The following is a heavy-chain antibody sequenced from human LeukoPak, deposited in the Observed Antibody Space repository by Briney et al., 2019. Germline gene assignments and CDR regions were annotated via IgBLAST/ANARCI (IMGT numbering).Heavy chain of an antibody. CDR2: ISSSSSYI. V-gene: IGHV3-21*01. J-gene: IGHJ4*02. Sequence: GGSLRLSCAASGFTFSSYSMNWVRQAPGKGLEWVSSISSSSSYIYYADSVKSRFTISRDNAKNSLYLQMNSLRAEDTAVYYCARNYCSGGSCYETGLDYWGQGTLVTVSS. CDR1: GFTFSSYS. CDR3: ARNYCSGGSCYETGLDY. D-gene: IGHD2-15*01.